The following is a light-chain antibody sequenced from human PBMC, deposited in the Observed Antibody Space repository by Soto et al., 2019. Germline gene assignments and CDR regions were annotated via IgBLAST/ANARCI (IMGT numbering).Light chain of an antibody. J-gene: IGLJ1*01. Sequence: QGLRTQAPSVSGARGQTVIISCSGSISNLGAPYDVNWFRQLPGTVPRLLIYGNNNRPSGVPDRFSGSKSGTSASLAITGLQAEDEADYYCKSYDSSLSGSVFGTGTKVTVL. CDR2: GNN. CDR3: KSYDSSLSGSV. V-gene: IGLV1-40*01. CDR1: ISNLGAPYD.